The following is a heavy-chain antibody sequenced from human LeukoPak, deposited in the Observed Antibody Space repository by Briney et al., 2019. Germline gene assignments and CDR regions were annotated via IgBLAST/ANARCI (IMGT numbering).Heavy chain of an antibody. D-gene: IGHD3-10*01. V-gene: IGHV1-46*01. CDR3: ARDLPSPMVRGVISWFDP. CDR1: GYTFTSYY. CDR2: INPSGGST. J-gene: IGHJ5*02. Sequence: ASVKVSCKASGYTFTSYYMHWVRQAPGQGLEWMGIINPSGGSTSYAQKFQGRVTMTRDTSTSTVYMELSSLRSEDTAVYYCARDLPSPMVRGVISWFDPWGQGTLVTVSS.